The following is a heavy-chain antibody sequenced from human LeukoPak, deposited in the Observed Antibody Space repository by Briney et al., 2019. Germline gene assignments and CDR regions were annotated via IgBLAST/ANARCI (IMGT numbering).Heavy chain of an antibody. D-gene: IGHD2-2*02. CDR1: GFTFSAYA. CDR2: ISGSSSHT. CDR3: AKEHDYTNAAPEWGFDS. J-gene: IGHJ4*02. V-gene: IGHV3-23*01. Sequence: GGSLRLSCAASGFTFSAYAMSWVRQAPGKGLEWVSGISGSSSHTKDADFVRGRFTIYRDNSRNTLFLQLNSLTAEDTAVYYCAKEHDYTNAAPEWGFDSWGQGSLVIVSS.